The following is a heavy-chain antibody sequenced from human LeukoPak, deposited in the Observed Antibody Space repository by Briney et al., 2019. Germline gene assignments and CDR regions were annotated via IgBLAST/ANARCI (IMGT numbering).Heavy chain of an antibody. Sequence: GASVKVSCKASGYTFTSYYMHWVRQAPGQGLGWMGIINPSGGSTSYAQKFQGRVTMTRDMSTSAVYMELSSLRSEDTAVYYCAREGVGMIVVVIGAFDIWGQGTMVTVSS. CDR3: AREGVGMIVVVIGAFDI. CDR1: GYTFTSYY. J-gene: IGHJ3*02. D-gene: IGHD3-22*01. CDR2: INPSGGST. V-gene: IGHV1-46*01.